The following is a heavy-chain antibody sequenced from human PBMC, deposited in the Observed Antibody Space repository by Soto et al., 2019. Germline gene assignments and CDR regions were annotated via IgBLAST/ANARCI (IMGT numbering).Heavy chain of an antibody. D-gene: IGHD1-1*01. V-gene: IGHV4-31*03. CDR3: ASTRDYFDY. CDR2: IYYSGSS. Sequence: PSETLSLTCTVSGGSISTSGYYWSWIRQHPGKGLEWIGYIYYSGSSSYNLSLKGRLTISVDTSKNQFSLKLSSVTAADTAVYYCASTRDYFDYWGQGILVTVSS. J-gene: IGHJ4*02. CDR1: GGSISTSGYY.